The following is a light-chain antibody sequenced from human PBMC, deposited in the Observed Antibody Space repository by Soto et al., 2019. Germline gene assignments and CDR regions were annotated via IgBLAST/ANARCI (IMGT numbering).Light chain of an antibody. J-gene: IGLJ3*02. CDR1: SSDVGSYNL. CDR2: EVI. Sequence: QSALTQPASVSGSPGQSITISCTGTSSDVGSYNLVSWYQQHPGKAPKLVIYEVIRRPSGISNRFSGSKSGNTASLTISTLQAEDEAEYYCSSYTTSSTVVFGGGTKLTVL. V-gene: IGLV2-14*02. CDR3: SSYTTSSTVV.